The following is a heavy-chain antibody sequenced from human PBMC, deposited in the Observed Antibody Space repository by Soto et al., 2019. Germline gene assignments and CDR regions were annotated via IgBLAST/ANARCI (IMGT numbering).Heavy chain of an antibody. J-gene: IGHJ3*02. CDR3: ASENYYDSSGYDANAFDI. CDR1: GYTFTSFG. CDR2: IRAYNGNT. Sequence: ASVKVSCKASGYTFTSFGISWVRQAPGQGLEWMGWIRAYNGNTNYAQKLQGRVTMTTDTSTSTAYMELRSLRSDDTAVYYCASENYYDSSGYDANAFDIWGQGTMVTVSS. V-gene: IGHV1-18*01. D-gene: IGHD3-22*01.